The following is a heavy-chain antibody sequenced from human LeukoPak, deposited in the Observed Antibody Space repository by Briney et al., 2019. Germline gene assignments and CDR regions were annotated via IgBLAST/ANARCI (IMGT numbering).Heavy chain of an antibody. Sequence: QTGGSLRLSCAASGFTFSSYEMNWVRQAPGKGLEWVSYISSSGSTIYYADSVKGRFTISRDNAKNSLYLQMNSLRAEDTAVYYCASRGGNRGAYYQWWSNWFDPWGQGTLVTVSS. V-gene: IGHV3-48*03. D-gene: IGHD2-8*01. CDR3: ASRGGNRGAYYQWWSNWFDP. J-gene: IGHJ5*02. CDR2: ISSSGSTI. CDR1: GFTFSSYE.